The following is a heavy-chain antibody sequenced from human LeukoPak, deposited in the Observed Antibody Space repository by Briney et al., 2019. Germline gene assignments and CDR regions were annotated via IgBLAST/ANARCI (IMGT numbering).Heavy chain of an antibody. Sequence: GGSLRLSCAASGFTFSSYGMHWVRQAPGKGLEWVAVIWYDGSNKYYADSVKGRFTTSRDNSKNTLYLQMNSLRAEDTAVYYCAKVLEAATNDAFDIWGQGTMVTVSS. J-gene: IGHJ3*02. CDR3: AKVLEAATNDAFDI. V-gene: IGHV3-33*06. CDR2: IWYDGSNK. CDR1: GFTFSSYG. D-gene: IGHD2-15*01.